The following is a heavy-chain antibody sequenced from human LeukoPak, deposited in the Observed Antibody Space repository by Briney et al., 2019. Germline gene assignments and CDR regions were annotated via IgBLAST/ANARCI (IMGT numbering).Heavy chain of an antibody. CDR1: GFTFDDYW. CDR2: IRSKAYGGTT. CDR3: TRRYNYDSSGYYYVRDAFDI. D-gene: IGHD3-22*01. Sequence: GGSLRLSCGASGFTFDDYWMSWVRQAPGKGLEWVGFIRSKAYGGTTKNAASVKGRLTISRDDSRSIAYLQMNSLKTEDTAVYYCTRRYNYDSSGYYYVRDAFDIWGQGTMVTVSS. V-gene: IGHV3-49*04. J-gene: IGHJ3*02.